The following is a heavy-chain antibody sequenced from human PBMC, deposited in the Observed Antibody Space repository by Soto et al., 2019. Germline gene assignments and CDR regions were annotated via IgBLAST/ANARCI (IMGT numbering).Heavy chain of an antibody. CDR3: ASSIAAAVTARRYYYYGMDV. Sequence: GESLKISCKGSGYSFTSYWIGWVRQMPGKGLEWMGIIYPGDSDTRYSPSFQGQVTISADKSISTAYLQWSSLKASDTAMYYCASSIAAAVTARRYYYYGMDVWGQGTTVTVSS. V-gene: IGHV5-51*01. J-gene: IGHJ6*02. CDR1: GYSFTSYW. CDR2: IYPGDSDT. D-gene: IGHD6-13*01.